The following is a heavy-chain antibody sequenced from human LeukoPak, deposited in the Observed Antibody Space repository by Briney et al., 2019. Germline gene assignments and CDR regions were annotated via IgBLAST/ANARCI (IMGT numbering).Heavy chain of an antibody. V-gene: IGHV4-4*07. CDR1: GGSISSYY. D-gene: IGHD2-2*01. CDR3: ARDAGVVPAAAIDYYYMDV. CDR2: IYTSGST. Sequence: SETLSLTCTVSGGSISSYYWSWIRQPAGKGLEWIGRIYTSGSTNYNPSLKSRVTMSVDTSKNQFSLKLSSVTAADTAVYYCARDAGVVPAAAIDYYYMDVWGKGTTVTVSS. J-gene: IGHJ6*03.